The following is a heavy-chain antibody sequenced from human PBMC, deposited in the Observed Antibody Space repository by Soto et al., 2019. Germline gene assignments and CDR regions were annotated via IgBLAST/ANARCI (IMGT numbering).Heavy chain of an antibody. CDR1: GGTFSSYA. J-gene: IGHJ4*02. D-gene: IGHD5-18*01. Sequence: QVQLVQSGAEVKKPGSSVKVSCKASGGTFSSYAISWVRQAPGQGLEWMGGIIPIFGTANYAQKFQGRVTITADESTSTDYMELSSLRSEDTAVYYCARTPTAMAPRPFDYWGQGTLVTVSS. V-gene: IGHV1-69*01. CDR3: ARTPTAMAPRPFDY. CDR2: IIPIFGTA.